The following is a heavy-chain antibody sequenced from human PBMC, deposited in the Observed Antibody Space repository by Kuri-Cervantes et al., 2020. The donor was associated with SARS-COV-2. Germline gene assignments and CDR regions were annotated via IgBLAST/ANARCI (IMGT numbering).Heavy chain of an antibody. V-gene: IGHV4-59*05. CDR1: GGSISSYY. Sequence: SETLSLTCTDSGGSISSYYWSWIRQPAGKGLEWIGRIYYSGSTYYNPSLKSRVTISVDTSKNQFSLKLSSVTAADTAVYYCARHPPMLGLDYWGQGTLVTVSS. D-gene: IGHD7-27*01. CDR3: ARHPPMLGLDY. CDR2: IYYSGST. J-gene: IGHJ4*02.